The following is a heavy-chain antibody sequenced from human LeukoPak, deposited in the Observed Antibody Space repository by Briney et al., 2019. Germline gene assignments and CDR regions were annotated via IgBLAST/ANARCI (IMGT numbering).Heavy chain of an antibody. CDR3: AKDLSWWAAADH. Sequence: GGSLRLSCAASGFSLSGNAMSWVRQAPGRGLEWVSGVGGDDRTHYADSVRGRFTISRDNSMNTVSLDMNRLRVEDTAVYYCAKDLSWWAAADHWGQGALVTVAS. D-gene: IGHD2-15*01. CDR2: VGGDDRT. CDR1: GFSLSGNA. J-gene: IGHJ1*01. V-gene: IGHV3-23*01.